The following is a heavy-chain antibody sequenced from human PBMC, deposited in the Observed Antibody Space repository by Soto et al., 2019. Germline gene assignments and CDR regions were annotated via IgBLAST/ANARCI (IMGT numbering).Heavy chain of an antibody. D-gene: IGHD6-13*01. CDR3: ARRLRPDSSRPTGDDY. CDR1: GFTFSIYS. Sequence: GGSLRLSCAASGFTFSIYSMSWVRQAPGKGLEWVSYISSTSTYIYQADSVKGRFTVSRDNAKSSLYLQMNSLRAEDTAVYYCARRLRPDSSRPTGDDYWGQGTLVTVSS. V-gene: IGHV3-21*01. J-gene: IGHJ4*02. CDR2: ISSTSTYI.